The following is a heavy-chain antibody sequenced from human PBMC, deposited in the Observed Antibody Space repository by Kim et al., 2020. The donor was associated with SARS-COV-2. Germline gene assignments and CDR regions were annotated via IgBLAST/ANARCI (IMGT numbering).Heavy chain of an antibody. CDR2: ISWNSGSI. CDR3: AKDIGPGWFGELGEYYYG. V-gene: IGHV3-9*01. Sequence: GGSLRLSCAASGFTFDDYAMHWVRQAPGKGLEWVSGISWNSGSIGYADSVKGRFTISRDNAKNSLYLQMNSLRAEDTALYYCAKDIGPGWFGELGEYYYG. D-gene: IGHD3-10*01. J-gene: IGHJ6*01. CDR1: GFTFDDYA.